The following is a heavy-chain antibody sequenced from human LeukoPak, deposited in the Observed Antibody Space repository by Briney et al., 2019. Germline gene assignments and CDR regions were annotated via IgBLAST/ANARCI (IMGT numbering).Heavy chain of an antibody. Sequence: GGSLRLSCAASGFTFSGYAMSWVRQPPGKGLECVSVIRGTGGSTYYADSVKGRFTISRDNSKNTLYLQMNSLRAGDTAVYYCAKTHGSGWNFDYWGQGTLVTVSS. CDR2: IRGTGGST. CDR1: GFTFSGYA. V-gene: IGHV3-23*01. CDR3: AKTHGSGWNFDY. J-gene: IGHJ4*02. D-gene: IGHD6-19*01.